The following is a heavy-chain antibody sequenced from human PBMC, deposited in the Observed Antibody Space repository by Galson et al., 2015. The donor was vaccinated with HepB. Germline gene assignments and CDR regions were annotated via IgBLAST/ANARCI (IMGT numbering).Heavy chain of an antibody. CDR1: GYTFTGYY. V-gene: IGHV1-2*02. CDR2: INPNSGGT. J-gene: IGHJ3*02. Sequence: SVKVSCKASGYTFTGYYMHWVRQAPGQGLEWMGWINPNSGGTNYAQKFQGRVTMTRDTSISTAYMELSRLRSDDTAVYYCARDRRLRCLEWLSLADAFDIWGQGTMVTVSS. CDR3: ARDRRLRCLEWLSLADAFDI. D-gene: IGHD3-3*01.